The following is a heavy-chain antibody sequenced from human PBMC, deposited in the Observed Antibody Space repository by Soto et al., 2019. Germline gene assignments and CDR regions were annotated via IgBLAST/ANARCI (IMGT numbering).Heavy chain of an antibody. D-gene: IGHD1-1*01. CDR3: ARYNWGAMGAFDI. V-gene: IGHV4-59*01. CDR2: IYYSGST. Sequence: QVQLQESGPGLVKPSETLSLTCTVSGGSISSYYWSWTRQPPVKGLEWIGYIYYSGSTNYNPSLRSRVTISVDTSKNQFSLKLSSVTAADTAVYYCARYNWGAMGAFDIWGQGTMVTVSS. CDR1: GGSISSYY. J-gene: IGHJ3*02.